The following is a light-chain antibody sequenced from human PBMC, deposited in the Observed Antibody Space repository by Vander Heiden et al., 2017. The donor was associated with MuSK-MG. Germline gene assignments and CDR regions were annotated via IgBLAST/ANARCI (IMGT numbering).Light chain of an antibody. CDR3: QVWDGSSGHV. Sequence: SYVLTQSPSVSVAPGMTARISCGGDSIWSKSVHWYQQKPGQAPVLVVYDDGDRPSGIPERFSGSNSGNTATLTITRVEAGDEADYYCQVWDGSSGHVFGSVTKVTVL. CDR1: SIWSKS. J-gene: IGLJ1*01. V-gene: IGLV3-21*03. CDR2: DDG.